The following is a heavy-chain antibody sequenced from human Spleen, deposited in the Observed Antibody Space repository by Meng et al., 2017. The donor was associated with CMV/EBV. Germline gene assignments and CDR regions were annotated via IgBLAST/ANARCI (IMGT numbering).Heavy chain of an antibody. CDR1: GGSFNNYA. Sequence: SVKVSCKASGGSFNNYAVSWVRQAPGQGLVWMGGIIPFLDLPNYAQTFEGRVRITADKSTATVSLEVIRLRYEDTAVYYCATGTDGGSYYEQDAFDFWGQGTVVTVSS. V-gene: IGHV1-69*10. J-gene: IGHJ3*01. CDR3: ATGTDGGSYYEQDAFDF. D-gene: IGHD1-26*01. CDR2: IIPFLDLP.